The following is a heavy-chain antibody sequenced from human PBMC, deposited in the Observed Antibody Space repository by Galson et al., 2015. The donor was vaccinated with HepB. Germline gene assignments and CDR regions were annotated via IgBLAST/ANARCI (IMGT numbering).Heavy chain of an antibody. Sequence: SGYTFTSYYMHWVRQAPGQGLEWMGIINPSGGSTSYAQKFQGRVTMTRDTSTSTVYMELSSLRSEDTAVYYCARQTYGDYSPFDYWGQGTLVTVSS. CDR3: ARQTYGDYSPFDY. CDR2: INPSGGST. D-gene: IGHD4-17*01. J-gene: IGHJ4*02. CDR1: GYTFTSYY. V-gene: IGHV1-46*01.